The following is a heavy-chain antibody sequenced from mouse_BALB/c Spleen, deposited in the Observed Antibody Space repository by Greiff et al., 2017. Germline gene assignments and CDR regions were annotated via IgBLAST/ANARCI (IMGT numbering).Heavy chain of an antibody. J-gene: IGHJ3*01. D-gene: IGHD4-1*01. CDR3: GTGTAY. CDR1: GYTFTSYV. Sequence: EVKLMESGPELVKPGASVKMSCKASGYTFTSYVMHWVKQKPGQGLEWIGYINPYNDGTKYNEKFKGKATLTSDKSSSTAYMELSSLTSEDSAVYYCGTGTAYWGQGTLVTVSA. V-gene: IGHV1-14*01. CDR2: INPYNDGT.